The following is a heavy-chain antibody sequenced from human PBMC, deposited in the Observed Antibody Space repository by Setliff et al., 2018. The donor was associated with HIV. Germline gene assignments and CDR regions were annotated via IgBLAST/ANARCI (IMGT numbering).Heavy chain of an antibody. Sequence: ETLSLTCTVSGGSIEDDGYYWSWVRQSPGKGLEWVANIKEDGGGKYYMDSVKGRFTISRDNAKNSLFLQMSGLRAEDTAVYYCARDRPYSGGSHFDYWGQGTLVTVSS. D-gene: IGHD1-26*01. CDR3: ARDRPYSGGSHFDY. V-gene: IGHV3-7*03. CDR2: IKEDGGGK. CDR1: GGSIEDDGYY. J-gene: IGHJ4*02.